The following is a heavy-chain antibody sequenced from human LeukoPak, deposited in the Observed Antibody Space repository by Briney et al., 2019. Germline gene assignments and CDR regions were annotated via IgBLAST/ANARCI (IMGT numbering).Heavy chain of an antibody. V-gene: IGHV3-48*01. D-gene: IGHD5-18*01. Sequence: GGSLRLSCAASGFTFSSYSMNWVRQAPGKGLEWVSYISGSSSTIYYADSVKGRFTISRDNAKNSLYLQMNSLRAEDTAVYYCAKESGYSYGYYCFDYWGQGTLVTVSS. CDR3: AKESGYSYGYYCFDY. CDR1: GFTFSSYS. J-gene: IGHJ4*02. CDR2: ISGSSSTI.